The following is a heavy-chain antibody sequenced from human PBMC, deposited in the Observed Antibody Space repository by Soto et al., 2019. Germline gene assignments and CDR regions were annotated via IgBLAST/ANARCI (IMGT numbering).Heavy chain of an antibody. Sequence: KPSETLSLTCTVSGGSVTNSSYYWGWIRRSPGKGLEWIGSVYYRGRSYSKSSVKSRVTISVDTSKNRFSLSLNSVTASDTAVYFCVSQRTTVPTQAYFDYWGPGALVTVSS. J-gene: IGHJ4*02. V-gene: IGHV4-39*01. CDR2: VYYRGRS. D-gene: IGHD4-17*01. CDR3: VSQRTTVPTQAYFDY. CDR1: GGSVTNSSYY.